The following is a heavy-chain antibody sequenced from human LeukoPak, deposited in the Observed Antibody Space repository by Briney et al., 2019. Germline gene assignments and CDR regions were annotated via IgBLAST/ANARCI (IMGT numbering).Heavy chain of an antibody. Sequence: ASVKVSCKGSGYTFTDYYMHWVPQAPGQGLEWMGWIYPNRGGTNYAQKFQGRVTMTTDTSTSTAYMELRSLRSDDTAVYYCARDVRGIVGMDYFDYWGQGTLVTVSS. CDR1: GYTFTDYY. D-gene: IGHD3-22*01. J-gene: IGHJ4*02. V-gene: IGHV1-2*02. CDR3: ARDVRGIVGMDYFDY. CDR2: IYPNRGGT.